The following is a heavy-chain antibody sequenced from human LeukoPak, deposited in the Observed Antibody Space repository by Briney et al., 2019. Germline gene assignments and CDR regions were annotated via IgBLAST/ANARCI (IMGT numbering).Heavy chain of an antibody. D-gene: IGHD5-12*01. V-gene: IGHV1-69*05. CDR1: GGTFSSYV. Sequence: SVKVSCKASGGTFSSYVISWVRQAPGQGLEWMGGIIPIFGTANYAQKFQGRVTITTDESTSTAYMELSSLRSEDTAVYYCARARGDYDYYLDHNWFDPWGQGTLVTVSS. J-gene: IGHJ5*02. CDR3: ARARGDYDYYLDHNWFDP. CDR2: IIPIFGTA.